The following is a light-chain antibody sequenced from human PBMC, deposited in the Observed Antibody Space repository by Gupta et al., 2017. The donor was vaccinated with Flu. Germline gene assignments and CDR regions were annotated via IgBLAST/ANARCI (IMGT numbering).Light chain of an antibody. Sequence: DVVMTQSSLSLAVTLGQPASISCRSSQGLVYYDGNTYLHWFQQRPGQSPRRLIHLVSYRDSGVPDRFSGSGSGTDFTLKISRVEADDVGVYYCMQGAHWPWTFGQGTKVEIK. V-gene: IGKV2-30*01. CDR2: LVS. CDR3: MQGAHWPWT. CDR1: QGLVYYDGNTY. J-gene: IGKJ1*01.